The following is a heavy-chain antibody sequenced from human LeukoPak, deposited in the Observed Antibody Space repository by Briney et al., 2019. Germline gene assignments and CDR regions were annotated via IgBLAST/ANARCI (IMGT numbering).Heavy chain of an antibody. Sequence: GGSLRLSCAASGFSFSGHWMHWARQLPGKGLVWVSRISPTGSTTSYADSVKGRFTVSRDNAKNTLYLQVNNLRAEDTAVYYCARGPSSNWSGLDFWGQGTLLTVSS. CDR2: ISPTGSTT. V-gene: IGHV3-74*01. CDR1: GFSFSGHW. CDR3: ARGPSSNWSGLDF. D-gene: IGHD6-13*01. J-gene: IGHJ4*02.